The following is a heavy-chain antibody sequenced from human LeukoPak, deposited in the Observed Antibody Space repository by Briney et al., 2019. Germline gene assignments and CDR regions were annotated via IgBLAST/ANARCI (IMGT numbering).Heavy chain of an antibody. Sequence: SETLSLTCTVSGYSISSGYYWGWIRQPPGKGLEWIGYIYHSGSTYYNPSLKSRVTISVDRSKNQFSLKLSSVTAADTAVYYCASRTVTTSETAFDIWGQGSMVTVSS. CDR3: ASRTVTTSETAFDI. D-gene: IGHD4-11*01. CDR2: IYHSGST. CDR1: GYSISSGYY. V-gene: IGHV4-38-2*02. J-gene: IGHJ3*02.